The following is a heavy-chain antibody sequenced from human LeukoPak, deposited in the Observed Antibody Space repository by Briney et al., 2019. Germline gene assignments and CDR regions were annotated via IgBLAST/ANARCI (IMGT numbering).Heavy chain of an antibody. D-gene: IGHD3-22*01. Sequence: SETLSLTCTVSGDSFSSGSYYWSWIRQPAGKALAWIGRIYTSGSTNYNPSLKSRVTISVDTSKNQFSLKLSSVTAADTAVYYCARDLHYYDSSGFNWGQGTLVTVSS. V-gene: IGHV4-61*02. J-gene: IGHJ4*02. CDR3: ARDLHYYDSSGFN. CDR2: IYTSGST. CDR1: GDSFSSGSYY.